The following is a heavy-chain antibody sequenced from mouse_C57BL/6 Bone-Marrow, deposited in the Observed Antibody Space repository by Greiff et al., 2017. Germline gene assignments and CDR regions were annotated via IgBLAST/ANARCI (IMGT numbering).Heavy chain of an antibody. CDR1: GYTFTIYG. Sequence: DVQLQESGAALVRPGSSVKMSCKTSGYTFTIYGINWVKQRTGKGLEWIGYIYTGNGYTQYNEKFKGKATLTSDTSSSTAYMQLSSLTSEDSAIYFCAKGGFDYWGQGTTLTVSA. CDR3: AKGGFDY. V-gene: IGHV1-58*01. J-gene: IGHJ2*01. CDR2: IYTGNGYT.